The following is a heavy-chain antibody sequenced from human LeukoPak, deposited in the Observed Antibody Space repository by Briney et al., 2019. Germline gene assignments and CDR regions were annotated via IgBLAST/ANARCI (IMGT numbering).Heavy chain of an antibody. CDR3: AKERRWLSAAAGVFEH. CDR2: ISGDGSEK. Sequence: GRSLRLSCTASGFTFNKYGIHWVRQAPGKGLEWVAVISGDGSEKNYADSVRGRFTISRDNSQNIVHLQMDSLKTADTAVYHCAKERRWLSAAAGVFEHWGQGALVTVSS. CDR1: GFTFNKYG. V-gene: IGHV3-30*18. D-gene: IGHD6-13*01. J-gene: IGHJ4*02.